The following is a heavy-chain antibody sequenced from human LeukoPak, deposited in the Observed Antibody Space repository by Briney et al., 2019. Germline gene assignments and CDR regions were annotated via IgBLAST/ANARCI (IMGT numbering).Heavy chain of an antibody. J-gene: IGHJ5*02. V-gene: IGHV4-31*03. CDR2: IYYSGST. CDR3: ARDSPGALNWFDP. CDR1: GGSISSGGYY. D-gene: IGHD1-26*01. Sequence: SQTLSLTCTVSGGSISSGGYYWSWIRQHPGKGLEWIGYIYYSGSTNYNPSLKSRVTISVDASKNQFSLKLSSVTAADTAVYYCARDSPGALNWFDPWGQGTLVTVSS.